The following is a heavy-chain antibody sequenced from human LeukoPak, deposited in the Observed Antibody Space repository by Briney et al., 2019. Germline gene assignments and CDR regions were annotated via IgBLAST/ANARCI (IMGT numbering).Heavy chain of an antibody. Sequence: PSETLSLTCTVSVGSISSYYRSWIRQPPGKGLEWIGYIYYSGSTNYNPSLKSRVTISVDPSKNQFSLKLSSVTAADTAVYYCARRHGIAAAGPYYYGMDVWGQGTTVTVS. CDR2: IYYSGST. D-gene: IGHD6-13*01. V-gene: IGHV4-59*08. J-gene: IGHJ6*02. CDR3: ARRHGIAAAGPYYYGMDV. CDR1: VGSISSYY.